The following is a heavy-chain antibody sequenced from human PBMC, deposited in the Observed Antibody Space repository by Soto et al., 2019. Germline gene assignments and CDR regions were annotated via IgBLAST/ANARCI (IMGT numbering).Heavy chain of an antibody. CDR1: GSSVRDKY. V-gene: IGHV3-53*01. Sequence: QPXGALRVSCAASGSSVRDKYMTWVRQAPGQGLEWVSLISEQGTAVHADSVKGRFTISRDISKKALYLEMNNLRADDTALYYCATSIHNFGPHAFEIWGQGTMVTVSS. J-gene: IGHJ3*02. CDR3: ATSIHNFGPHAFEI. CDR2: ISEQGTA. D-gene: IGHD1-1*01.